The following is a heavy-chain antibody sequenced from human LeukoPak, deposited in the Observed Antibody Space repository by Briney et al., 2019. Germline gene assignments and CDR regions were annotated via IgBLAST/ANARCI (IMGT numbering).Heavy chain of an antibody. J-gene: IGHJ4*02. Sequence: GGSLRLSCAASGFTFSSYGMSWVRQAPGKGLEWVSGINWNGGSTGYADSVKGRFTISRDNAKNSLYLQMNSLRAEDTALYYCAREARLYGDYYFDYWGQGTLVTVSS. CDR2: INWNGGST. V-gene: IGHV3-20*04. D-gene: IGHD4-17*01. CDR3: AREARLYGDYYFDY. CDR1: GFTFSSYG.